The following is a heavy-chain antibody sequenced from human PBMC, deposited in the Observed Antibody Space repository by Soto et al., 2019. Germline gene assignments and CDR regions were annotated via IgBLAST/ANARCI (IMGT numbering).Heavy chain of an antibody. Sequence: SETLSLTCAVYVGSFSGYYWSWIRQPPGKGLEWIGEINHSGSTNYNPSLKSRVTISVDTSKNQFSLKLSSVTAADTAVYYCARETDWNYGLFDYWGQGTLVTVSS. CDR3: ARETDWNYGLFDY. CDR2: INHSGST. J-gene: IGHJ4*02. CDR1: VGSFSGYY. D-gene: IGHD1-7*01. V-gene: IGHV4-34*01.